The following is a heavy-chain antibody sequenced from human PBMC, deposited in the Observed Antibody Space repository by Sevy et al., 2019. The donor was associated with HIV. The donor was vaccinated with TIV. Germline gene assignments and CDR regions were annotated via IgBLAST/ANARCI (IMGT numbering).Heavy chain of an antibody. J-gene: IGHJ6*02. CDR3: ARLSYSIDYYYGMDV. V-gene: IGHV1-46*01. CDR1: GYTFTSYY. Sequence: ASVKVSRKASGYTFTSYYMHWVRQAPGQGLEWMGIINPSGGSTSYAQKFQGRVTMTRDTSTSTVYMELSSLRSEDTAVYYCARLSYSIDYYYGMDVWGQGTTVTVSS. D-gene: IGHD4-4*01. CDR2: INPSGGST.